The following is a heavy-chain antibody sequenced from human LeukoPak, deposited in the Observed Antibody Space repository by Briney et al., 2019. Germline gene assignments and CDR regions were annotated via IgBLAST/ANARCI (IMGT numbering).Heavy chain of an antibody. J-gene: IGHJ4*02. V-gene: IGHV1-18*01. Sequence: ASVKVSCKASGYTFTSYGISWVRQAPGQGLEWMGWISAYNGNTNYAQKLQGRVTMTRDTSISTAYMELSRLRSDDSAVYYCASPRLPYYYDSSGSTQVFDYWGQGTLVTVSS. CDR3: ASPRLPYYYDSSGSTQVFDY. CDR1: GYTFTSYG. CDR2: ISAYNGNT. D-gene: IGHD3-22*01.